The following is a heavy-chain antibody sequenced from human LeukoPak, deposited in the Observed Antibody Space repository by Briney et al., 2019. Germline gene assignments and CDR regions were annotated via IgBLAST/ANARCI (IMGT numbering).Heavy chain of an antibody. Sequence: SETLSLTCAVCGYSISSGYYWGWIRQPPGKGLEWIGSIYHSGSTYYNPSLKSRVTISVDTSKNQFSLKLSSVTAADTAVYYCARDWGSYFDYWGQGTLVTVSS. D-gene: IGHD3-16*01. J-gene: IGHJ4*02. CDR1: GYSISSGYY. V-gene: IGHV4-38-2*02. CDR2: IYHSGST. CDR3: ARDWGSYFDY.